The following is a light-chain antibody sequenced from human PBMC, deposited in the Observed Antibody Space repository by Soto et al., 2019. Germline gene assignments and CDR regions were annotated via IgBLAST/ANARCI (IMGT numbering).Light chain of an antibody. J-gene: IGLJ2*01. CDR1: SSNIGAGYD. CDR2: GNT. Sequence: QTVVTQPPSVSGAPGQRVTISCTGSSSNIGAGYDVHWYHQLPGRAPKLLIYGNTNRPSGVPDRFSGSKSGTSASLAITGLQAEDEADYYCLSFDSSLSVVFGGGTKLTVL. CDR3: LSFDSSLSVV. V-gene: IGLV1-40*01.